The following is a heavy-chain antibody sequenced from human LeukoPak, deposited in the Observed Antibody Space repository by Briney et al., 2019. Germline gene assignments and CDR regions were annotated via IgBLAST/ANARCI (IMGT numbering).Heavy chain of an antibody. CDR1: GYSISSGYY. Sequence: SETLSLTCTVSGYSISSGYYWGWIRQPPGKGLEWIGSIYHSGSTYYNPSLKSRVTISVDTSKNQFSLRLTSVTAADTAVYYCARLSVTSGYRWFDYWGQGTLVTVSS. V-gene: IGHV4-38-2*02. CDR3: ARLSVTSGYRWFDY. J-gene: IGHJ4*02. D-gene: IGHD5-12*01. CDR2: IYHSGST.